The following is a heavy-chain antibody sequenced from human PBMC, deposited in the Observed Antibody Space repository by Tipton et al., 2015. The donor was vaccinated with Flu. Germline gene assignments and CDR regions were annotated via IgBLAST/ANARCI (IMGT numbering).Heavy chain of an antibody. CDR3: ARYARVLDP. D-gene: IGHD4/OR15-4a*01. CDR2: IYHSGDI. V-gene: IGHV4-59*08. J-gene: IGHJ5*02. Sequence: PSLTCTVSGASISSSYWSWVRQPPGKGLECIGYIYHSGDINYNPSLKSRVTISMDTSKNQFSLKLTSVTATDTAVYYCARYARVLDPWGQGTLVTVSS. CDR1: GASISSSY.